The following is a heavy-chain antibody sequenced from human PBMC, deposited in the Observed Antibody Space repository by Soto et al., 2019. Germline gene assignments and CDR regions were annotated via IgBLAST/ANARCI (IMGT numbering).Heavy chain of an antibody. J-gene: IGHJ3*02. Sequence: PSETLSLTCAVSSGSISSRKWWTWVRQSPGKGLEWIGEIYHSGSTNYNPSLKSRVTITIGKSNNQYYQKLSFVTAADTAVYYCASKFGELLADAFDIWGQGTMVT. CDR3: ASKFGELLADAFDI. D-gene: IGHD3-10*01. V-gene: IGHV4-4*02. CDR1: SGSISSRKW. CDR2: IYHSGST.